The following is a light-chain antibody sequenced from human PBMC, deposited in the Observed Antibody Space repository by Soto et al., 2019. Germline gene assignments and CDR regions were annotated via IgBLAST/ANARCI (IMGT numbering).Light chain of an antibody. Sequence: EIGLTQSPATLSLSPGERATLSCRASQSVSSSYLAWYQQKPGQAPRLLIYGACSRATGIPDRFSGSGSGTDFTLTISRLEPEDFAVYYCQQYGSSPSFGQGTRLE. J-gene: IGKJ5*01. CDR1: QSVSSSY. V-gene: IGKV3-20*01. CDR2: GAC. CDR3: QQYGSSPS.